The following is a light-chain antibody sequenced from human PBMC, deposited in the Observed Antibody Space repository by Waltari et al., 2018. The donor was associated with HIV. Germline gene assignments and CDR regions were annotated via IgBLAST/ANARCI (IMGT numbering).Light chain of an antibody. CDR1: NIGDKH. CDR3: QVFENSRDQA. CDR2: DDK. V-gene: IGLV3-21*01. J-gene: IGLJ1*01. Sequence: YVLTQPPSVSVAPGKTATITCGGNNIGDKHVHWYQQKSGQAPVLVIYDDKLLPSGIPGRRSGSNSGDTATLTISGVEVGDEAEYYCQVFENSRDQAFGTGTKVTVL.